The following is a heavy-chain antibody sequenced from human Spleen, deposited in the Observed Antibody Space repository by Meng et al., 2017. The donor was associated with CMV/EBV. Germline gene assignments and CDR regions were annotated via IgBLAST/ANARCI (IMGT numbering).Heavy chain of an antibody. CDR3: ARDSGNYFDS. Sequence: GPLRLSCAASGFTFSTYSMNWVRQSPGKGLEWIGEIYRTGTTNYNPSLKSRVTISLDKSKNHFSLKLSSVTAADTAIYYCARDSGNYFDSWGQGTLVTVSS. J-gene: IGHJ4*02. CDR1: GFTFSTYS. V-gene: IGHV4-4*02. CDR2: IYRTGTT. D-gene: IGHD1-26*01.